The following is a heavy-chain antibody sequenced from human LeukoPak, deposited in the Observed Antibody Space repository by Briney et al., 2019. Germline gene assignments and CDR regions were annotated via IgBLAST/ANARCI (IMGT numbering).Heavy chain of an antibody. J-gene: IGHJ4*02. CDR3: GRSATAWTFFDY. CDR2: IYYSGST. Sequence: SETLSLTCTVSGGSISSYYWSWIRQSPGKGLEWIGYIYYSGSTNYNPSLKSRVSMSVDTSKNQFSLKLSSVTAADTAMYYCGRSATAWTFFDYWGQGTLVTVSS. CDR1: GGSISSYY. V-gene: IGHV4-59*01. D-gene: IGHD2-21*02.